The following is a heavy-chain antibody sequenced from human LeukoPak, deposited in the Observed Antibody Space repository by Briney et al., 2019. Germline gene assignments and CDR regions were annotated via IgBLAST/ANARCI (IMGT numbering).Heavy chain of an antibody. Sequence: SPALSLSFSFSGYSFTINSDAWNWIRQSPSRGLEWLGRTYYRSKWYNDYAVSVKSRITTNQDTSKNQFSLQLNSVTPEDRAVYYCATEYGTDAFDIWGQGTMVTVSS. CDR2: TYYRSKWYN. CDR1: GYSFTINSDA. V-gene: IGHV6-1*01. J-gene: IGHJ3*02. CDR3: ATEYGTDAFDI. D-gene: IGHD1-14*01.